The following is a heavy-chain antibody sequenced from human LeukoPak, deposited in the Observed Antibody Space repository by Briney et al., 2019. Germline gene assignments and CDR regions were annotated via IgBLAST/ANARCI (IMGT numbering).Heavy chain of an antibody. D-gene: IGHD6-13*01. V-gene: IGHV1-2*02. J-gene: IGHJ5*02. CDR2: INPKNAAT. CDR1: GYTFTGHY. CDR3: ARTLYISAAPGGLDT. Sequence: ASVKVSCKASGYTFTGHYIHWVRQAPGQGLEWMGWINPKNAATNYGQRFQGRVTMTRDTSTGTVYMDLNTLRSDDTAVYYCARTLYISAAPGGLDTWGQGTLVTVSS.